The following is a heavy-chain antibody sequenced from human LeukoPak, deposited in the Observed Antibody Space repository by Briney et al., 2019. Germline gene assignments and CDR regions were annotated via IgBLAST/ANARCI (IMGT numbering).Heavy chain of an antibody. CDR1: GGSFSGYY. Sequence: SETLSLTCAVYGGSFSGYYWSWIRQPPGKGLEWIGEIDHSGGTNYNPSLKSRVTISVDTSKNQFSLKLSSVTAADTAVYYCARGGRIYRFGELFYWGQGTLVTVSS. CDR2: IDHSGGT. J-gene: IGHJ4*02. V-gene: IGHV4-34*01. CDR3: ARGGRIYRFGELFY. D-gene: IGHD3-10*01.